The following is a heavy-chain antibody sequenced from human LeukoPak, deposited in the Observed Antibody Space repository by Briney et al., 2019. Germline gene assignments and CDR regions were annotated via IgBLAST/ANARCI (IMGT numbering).Heavy chain of an antibody. CDR1: GFPFGISA. CDR2: ISGSGGST. J-gene: IGHJ4*02. D-gene: IGHD5-18*01. CDR3: AKSGDTAMVTSF. Sequence: GGSLRLSCAASGFPFGISAMNWVRQAPGKGLEWVSVISGSGGSTYYADSVKGRFTISRDNSKNTLYLQMNSLRAEDTAVYYCAKSGDTAMVTSFWGQGTLVTVSS. V-gene: IGHV3-23*01.